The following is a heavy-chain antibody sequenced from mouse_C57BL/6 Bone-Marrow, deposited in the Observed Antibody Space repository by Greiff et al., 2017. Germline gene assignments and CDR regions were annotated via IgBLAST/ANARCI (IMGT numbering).Heavy chain of an antibody. CDR3: AREFRAMDY. V-gene: IGHV1-61*01. J-gene: IGHJ4*01. CDR2: IYPSDSET. Sequence: QVQLQQPGAELVRPGSSVKLSCQASGYTFTSYWMAWVKQRPGQGLEWIGNIYPSDSETHYNQKFKDKATLTVDKSSSTAYIQLSSLTSEDSAVYYGAREFRAMDYWGQGTSVTVSS. CDR1: GYTFTSYW.